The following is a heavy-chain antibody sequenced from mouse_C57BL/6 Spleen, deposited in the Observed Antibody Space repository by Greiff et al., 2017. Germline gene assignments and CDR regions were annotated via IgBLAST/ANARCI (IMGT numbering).Heavy chain of an antibody. D-gene: IGHD4-1*01. Sequence: VQLQQSGAELVRPGTSVKVSCKASGYALTNYLIEWVKQRPGQGLEWIGVINPGSGGTNYNEKFKGKATLTADKSSSTAYMQLSSLTSEDSAVYFCARDWDSFDYWGQGTTLTVSS. CDR1: GYALTNYL. CDR2: INPGSGGT. CDR3: ARDWDSFDY. V-gene: IGHV1-54*01. J-gene: IGHJ2*01.